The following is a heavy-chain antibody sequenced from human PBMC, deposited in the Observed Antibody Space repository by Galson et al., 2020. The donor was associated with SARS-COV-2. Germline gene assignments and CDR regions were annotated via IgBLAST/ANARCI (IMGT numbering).Heavy chain of an antibody. J-gene: IGHJ4*02. D-gene: IGHD6-13*01. Sequence: QLGESLKISCAVSGFTFSSYWMSWVRQTPGKGLEWVANIKQDGSEKYYVDSVKGRFTISRDNAKKSLYLQMNSLRAEDTAVYYCARAGGSSWSDYWGQGTLVTVSS. V-gene: IGHV3-7*04. CDR1: GFTFSSYW. CDR2: IKQDGSEK. CDR3: ARAGGSSWSDY.